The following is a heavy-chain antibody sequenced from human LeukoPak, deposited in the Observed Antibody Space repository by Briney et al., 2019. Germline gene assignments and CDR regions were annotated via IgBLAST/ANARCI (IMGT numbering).Heavy chain of an antibody. J-gene: IGHJ3*02. CDR3: ASPRRLAAGNAAFDI. CDR1: GYSFSTYW. V-gene: IGHV5-51*01. D-gene: IGHD6-13*01. Sequence: GESLNISCTGSGYSFSTYWIGWVRQMPGKGLEWKGIIYPGASDSRYRPSFRGHVAISVDKSISTAYLQWTSLRATDTAIYYCASPRRLAAGNAAFDIWGQGTMVTVPS. CDR2: IYPGASDS.